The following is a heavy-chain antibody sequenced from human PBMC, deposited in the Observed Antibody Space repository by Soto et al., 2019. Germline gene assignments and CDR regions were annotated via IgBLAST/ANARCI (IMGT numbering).Heavy chain of an antibody. V-gene: IGHV1-69*13. CDR2: IIPIFGTA. J-gene: IGHJ5*02. CDR3: ARVLGYYDSSGYPWFDP. CDR1: GGTFSSYA. Sequence: SVKVSCKASGGTFSSYAISWVLQAPLQWLEWMGGIIPIFGTANYAQKFQGRVTITADESTSTAYMELSSLRSEDTAVYYCARVLGYYDSSGYPWFDPWGQGTLVTVSS. D-gene: IGHD3-22*01.